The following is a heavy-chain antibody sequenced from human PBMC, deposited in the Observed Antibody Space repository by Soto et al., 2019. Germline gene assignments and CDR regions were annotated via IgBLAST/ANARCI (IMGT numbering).Heavy chain of an antibody. CDR2: IIPSFDTT. CDR1: GGTFSNYA. J-gene: IGHJ6*02. Sequence: QVHLVQYGAEVKKPGSSLKVSCKASGGTFSNYAISWVRQATGQGIDCMGGIIPSFDTTHYAQNFQGRVTITWDESTRSSYKELSSLRFEDTSIYYCAGDHSKAYMVEGMDYFYYRMDVWGQGTTVTDSS. D-gene: IGHD2-15*01. V-gene: IGHV1-69*01. CDR3: AGDHSKAYMVEGMDYFYYRMDV.